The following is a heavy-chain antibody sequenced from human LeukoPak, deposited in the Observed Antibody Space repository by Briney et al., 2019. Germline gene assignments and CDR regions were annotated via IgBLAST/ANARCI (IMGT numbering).Heavy chain of an antibody. CDR1: GYTFTSYG. CDR3: ARDLRNYYDSGGYYSDCFDS. Sequence: ASVKVSCKASGYTFTSYGMSRVRQAPGQGLEWMGWISAYNGNTYYAQNLQGKVTMTTDTSTSTAYMELRSLRSDDTAVYYCARDLRNYYDSGGYYSDCFDSWGQGTLVTVSS. V-gene: IGHV1-18*01. J-gene: IGHJ4*02. CDR2: ISAYNGNT. D-gene: IGHD3-22*01.